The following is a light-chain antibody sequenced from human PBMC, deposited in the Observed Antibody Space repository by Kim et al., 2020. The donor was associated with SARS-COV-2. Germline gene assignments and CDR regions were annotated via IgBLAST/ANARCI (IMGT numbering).Light chain of an antibody. CDR1: SLRNYY. CDR2: GKN. J-gene: IGLJ1*01. Sequence: SSELTQDPAVSVALGQTVRITCQGDSLRNYYASWYQQRPGQAPVLVIYGKNNRPSGIPDRFSGSSSVNTASLTITGAQAEDEADYYCNSRDSNTNLQVFGTGTKVTVL. V-gene: IGLV3-19*01. CDR3: NSRDSNTNLQV.